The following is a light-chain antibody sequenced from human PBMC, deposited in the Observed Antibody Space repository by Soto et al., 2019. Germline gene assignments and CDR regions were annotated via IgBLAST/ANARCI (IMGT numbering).Light chain of an antibody. J-gene: IGKJ1*01. Sequence: EIVLTQSPGTLSLSPGERTTLSCRASQSVSSSYLAWYQQKPDQAPRLLIYGASSRATGISDRFSGSGSGIDFTLTISRLVPEGFAVYYCQQYGSSPPTFGQGTKVEIK. CDR1: QSVSSSY. CDR3: QQYGSSPPT. V-gene: IGKV3-20*01. CDR2: GAS.